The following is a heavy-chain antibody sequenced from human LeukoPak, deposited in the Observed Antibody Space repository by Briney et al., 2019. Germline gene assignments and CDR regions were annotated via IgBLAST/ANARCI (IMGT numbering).Heavy chain of an antibody. CDR1: GFTFSSYG. CDR2: IRYDGSNK. D-gene: IGHD6-13*01. Sequence: QAGGSLRLSCAASGFTFSSYGMHWVRQAPGKGLEWVAFIRYDGSNKYYADSVKGRFTISRDNSKNTLYLQMNSLRAEDTAVYYCAKDVGIAAAGQLDYWGQGTLVTVSS. CDR3: AKDVGIAAAGQLDY. V-gene: IGHV3-30*02. J-gene: IGHJ4*02.